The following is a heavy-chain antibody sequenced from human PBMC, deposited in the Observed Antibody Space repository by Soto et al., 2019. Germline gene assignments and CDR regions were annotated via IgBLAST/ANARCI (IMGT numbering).Heavy chain of an antibody. J-gene: IGHJ4*02. CDR3: ARGYVIRGTAASWFDY. D-gene: IGHD2-2*01. CDR1: GGSISSYY. Sequence: PSETLSLTCTVSGGSISSYYWSWIRQPPGKGLEWIGYIYYSGSTNYNPSLKSRVTISVDTSKNQFSLKLSSVTAADTAVYYCARGYVIRGTAASWFDYWGQGTLVTVSS. CDR2: IYYSGST. V-gene: IGHV4-59*01.